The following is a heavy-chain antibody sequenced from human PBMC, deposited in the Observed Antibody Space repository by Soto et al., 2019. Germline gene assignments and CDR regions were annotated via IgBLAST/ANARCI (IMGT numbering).Heavy chain of an antibody. CDR2: ISYDGSNK. J-gene: IGHJ5*02. CDR3: AREDGDYVLSPLFDP. Sequence: QVQLVESGGGVVQPGRSLRLSCAASGFTFSSYAMHWVRQAPXXXXXXVAVISYDGSNKYYADSVKGRFTISRDNSKXXLYLXXXXXXXEDXXVXYCAREDGDYVLSPLFDPWGQGTLVTVSS. CDR1: GFTFSSYA. D-gene: IGHD4-17*01. V-gene: IGHV3-30-3*01.